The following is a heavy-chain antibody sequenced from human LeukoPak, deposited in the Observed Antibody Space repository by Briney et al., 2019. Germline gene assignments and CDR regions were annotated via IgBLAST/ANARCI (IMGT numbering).Heavy chain of an antibody. Sequence: PGGSLRLSCAASGFTFRTYEMSWIRQAPGKGLEWVANIKRDGSEKYYVDSVKGRFTISRDNANNSLYLQMNSLRAEDTAIYYCARDRDCSFWGQGTLVTVSS. CDR2: IKRDGSEK. CDR3: ARDRDCSF. J-gene: IGHJ4*02. V-gene: IGHV3-7*01. CDR1: GFTFRTYE. D-gene: IGHD2-21*01.